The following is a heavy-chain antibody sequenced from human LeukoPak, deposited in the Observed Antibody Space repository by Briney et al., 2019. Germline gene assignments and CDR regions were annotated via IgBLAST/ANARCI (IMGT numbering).Heavy chain of an antibody. Sequence: GASVKVSCKASGYTFTDSDMHWVRRAPGQGLEWMGWINPNSGGTNYAQKFQGRVSMTRDTSISTAYMELSRLRSDDTAVYYCARDLGYTSSCWGQGTLVTVSS. J-gene: IGHJ4*02. V-gene: IGHV1-2*02. CDR3: ARDLGYTSSC. D-gene: IGHD6-13*01. CDR2: INPNSGGT. CDR1: GYTFTDSD.